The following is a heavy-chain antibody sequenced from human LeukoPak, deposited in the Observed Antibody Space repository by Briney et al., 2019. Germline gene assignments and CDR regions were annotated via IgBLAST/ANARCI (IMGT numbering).Heavy chain of an antibody. J-gene: IGHJ5*02. V-gene: IGHV4-59*08. D-gene: IGHD3-9*01. CDR2: IDYSGVT. CDR3: VRAPPGIRDFDP. CDR1: GGSISGYY. Sequence: SETLSLTCTVSGGSISGYYWSWIRQPPGKALEGIAYIDYSGVTNSNPSLKSRVTTSVDRSKNHFSLRLNSVTAADTAFYFFVRAPPGIRDFDPWGQGTLVTVSS.